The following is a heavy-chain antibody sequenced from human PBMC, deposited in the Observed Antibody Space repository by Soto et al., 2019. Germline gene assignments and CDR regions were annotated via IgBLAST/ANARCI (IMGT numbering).Heavy chain of an antibody. Sequence: PGGSLRLSCAASGFTFSNAWMNWVRQAPGKGLEWVGRIKSKTDGGTTDYAAPVKGRFTISRDDSKNTLYLQMNSLKTEDTAVYYCTTTPSYSSGWYEQLTPSYYYYGMDVWGQGTTVTVSS. CDR2: IKSKTDGGTT. CDR3: TTTPSYSSGWYEQLTPSYYYYGMDV. D-gene: IGHD6-19*01. J-gene: IGHJ6*02. V-gene: IGHV3-15*07. CDR1: GFTFSNAW.